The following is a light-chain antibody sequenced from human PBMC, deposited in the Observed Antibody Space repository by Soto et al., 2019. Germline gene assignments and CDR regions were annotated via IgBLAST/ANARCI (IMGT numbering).Light chain of an antibody. Sequence: DIQMTQSPASLSASVGDRVTITCRASKSISSFLNWYQQKPGKAPKFLIYATSSVQSDVPSRFSGSGSGTDFTLTINSLQPEDFASYFCHQSFDTPFTFDQGTKLEIK. V-gene: IGKV1-39*01. J-gene: IGKJ2*01. CDR1: KSISSF. CDR2: ATS. CDR3: HQSFDTPFT.